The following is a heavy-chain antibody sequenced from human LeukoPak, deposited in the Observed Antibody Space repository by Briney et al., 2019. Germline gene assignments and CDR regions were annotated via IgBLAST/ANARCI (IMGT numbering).Heavy chain of an antibody. CDR3: VRPAEQQLDAYDI. V-gene: IGHV4-39*01. D-gene: IGHD6-13*01. J-gene: IGHJ3*02. CDR1: GDSISSNSYY. CDR2: IYYRGST. Sequence: SSETLSLTCTVSGDSISSNSYYWGWIRQPPGKGLEWICSIYYRGSTYYNPSLKSRVTISVDTSKNQFSLKLTSVTAADTAVYYCVRPAEQQLDAYDIWGQGKMVTVS.